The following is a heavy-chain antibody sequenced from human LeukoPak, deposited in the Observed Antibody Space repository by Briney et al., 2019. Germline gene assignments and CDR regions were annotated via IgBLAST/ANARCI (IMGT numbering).Heavy chain of an antibody. V-gene: IGHV3-21*01. CDR1: GFTFSSYS. J-gene: IGHJ5*02. CDR3: ARGSRDIVVVPAAIDWFDP. D-gene: IGHD2-2*02. CDR2: ISSSSSYI. Sequence: GGSLRLSCGASGFTFSSYSMNWVRQAPGKGLEWVSSISSSSSYIYYADSVKGRFTISRDNAKNSLYLQMNSLRAEDTAVYYCARGSRDIVVVPAAIDWFDPWGQGTLVTVSS.